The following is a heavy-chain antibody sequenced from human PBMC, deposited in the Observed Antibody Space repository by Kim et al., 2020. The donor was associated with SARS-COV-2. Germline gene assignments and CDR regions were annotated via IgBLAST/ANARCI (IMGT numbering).Heavy chain of an antibody. CDR3: TTSLDSSGPWVPYVAFDI. Sequence: GGSLRLSCAASGFTFSNAWMSWVRQAPGKGLEWVGRIKSKTDGGTTDYAAPVKGRFTISRDDSKNTLYLQMNSLKTEDTAVYYCTTSLDSSGPWVPYVAFDIWGQGTMVTVSS. D-gene: IGHD3-22*01. CDR1: GFTFSNAW. V-gene: IGHV3-15*01. J-gene: IGHJ3*02. CDR2: IKSKTDGGTT.